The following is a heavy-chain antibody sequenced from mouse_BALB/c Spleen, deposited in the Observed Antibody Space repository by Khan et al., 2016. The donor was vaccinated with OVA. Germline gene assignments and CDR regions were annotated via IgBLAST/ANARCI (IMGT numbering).Heavy chain of an antibody. Sequence: EVQLQESGPGLVKPSQSLSLTCTVTGYSIISNYAWNWIRQFPGNKLEWMGYISYSGSTSYNPSLKSRISITRDTSKNQFFLQLSSVTTEDTATYYCARGNYYGYAMDYWGQGTSVTVSS. V-gene: IGHV3-2*02. D-gene: IGHD1-1*01. J-gene: IGHJ4*01. CDR2: ISYSGST. CDR1: GYSIISNYA. CDR3: ARGNYYGYAMDY.